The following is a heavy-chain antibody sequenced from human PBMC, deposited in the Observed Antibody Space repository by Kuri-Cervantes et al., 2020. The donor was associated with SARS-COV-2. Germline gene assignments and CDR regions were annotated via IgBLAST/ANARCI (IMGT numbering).Heavy chain of an antibody. J-gene: IGHJ3*02. V-gene: IGHV4-38-2*01. CDR2: IYYSGCN. CDR1: GYSISSGYY. Sequence: SETLSLTCAVSGYSISSGYYWGWFRQPPGKGLEWIGGIYYSGCNYYNPSLKSRVTISVDTSKNQFSLKLSSVTAADTAVYYCARRAYYDILTGPHDAFDIWGQGTMVTVSS. CDR3: ARRAYYDILTGPHDAFDI. D-gene: IGHD3-9*01.